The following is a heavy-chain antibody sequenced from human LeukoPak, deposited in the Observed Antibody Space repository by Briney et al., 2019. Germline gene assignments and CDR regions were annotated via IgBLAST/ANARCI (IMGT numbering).Heavy chain of an antibody. D-gene: IGHD2-2*01. V-gene: IGHV3-9*01. Sequence: GGSLRLSCAASGFTFDDYAMHWVRQAPGTGLEWVSGISWNSGSIGYADSVKGRFTISRDNAKNSLYLQMNSLRAEDRALYYCAKALGQVVPAANDAFDIWAKGQWSPSLQ. CDR2: ISWNSGSI. CDR3: AKALGQVVPAANDAFDI. J-gene: IGHJ3*02. CDR1: GFTFDDYA.